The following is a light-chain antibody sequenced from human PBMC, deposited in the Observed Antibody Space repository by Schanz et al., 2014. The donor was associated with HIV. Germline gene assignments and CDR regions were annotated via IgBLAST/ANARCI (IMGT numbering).Light chain of an antibody. J-gene: IGLJ3*02. Sequence: QSVLTQPPSVSGAPGQGITISCTGTSSNIGAGYDVHWYQHLPGRAPKLLIYGNNNRPSGVPDRFSGSKSGNTASLTVSGLQAEDEADYYCSSYAGTNNFWVFGGGTKLTVL. CDR1: SSNIGAGYD. CDR2: GNN. CDR3: SSYAGTNNFWV. V-gene: IGLV1-40*01.